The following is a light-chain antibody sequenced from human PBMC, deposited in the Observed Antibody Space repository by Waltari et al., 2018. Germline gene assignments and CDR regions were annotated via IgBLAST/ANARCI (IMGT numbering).Light chain of an antibody. CDR1: SRDVGNYNL. CDR3: CSYAGLGIYV. V-gene: IGLV2-23*02. CDR2: EVT. Sequence: QSGLTKPAYVSGSPGQSITISCTGTSRDVGNYNLVSWYQQYPGKAPKLMVYEVTKRTSGVSDRVSGSKSGNTASLTIDGLQSEDEADYYCCSYAGLGIYVFGTGTKVTVL. J-gene: IGLJ1*01.